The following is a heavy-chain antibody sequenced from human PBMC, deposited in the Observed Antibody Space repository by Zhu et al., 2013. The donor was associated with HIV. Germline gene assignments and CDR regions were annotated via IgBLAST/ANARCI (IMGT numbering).Heavy chain of an antibody. V-gene: IGHV1-69*01. CDR3: ARDKTNNPRVIPSYYFDY. Sequence: QVQLVQSGAEVKKPGSSVKVSCKASGGTFSSYAISWVRQAPGQGLEWMGGIIPIFGTANYAQKFQGRVTITADESTSTAYMELSSLRSEDTAVYYCARDKTNNPRVIPSYYFDYWGQGTLVTVSS. CDR2: IIPIFGTA. CDR1: GGTFSSYA. D-gene: IGHD3-22*01. J-gene: IGHJ4*02.